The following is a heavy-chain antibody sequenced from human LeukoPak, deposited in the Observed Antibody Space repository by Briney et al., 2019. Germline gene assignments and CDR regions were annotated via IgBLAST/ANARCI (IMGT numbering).Heavy chain of an antibody. CDR1: GGTISSYY. J-gene: IGHJ4*02. V-gene: IGHV4-59*01. D-gene: IGHD1-26*01. Sequence: SETLSLTCTVSGGTISSYYWSWIRQPPGKGLEWIGYIYYSGSTNYNPSLKSRVTISVDTSKNQFSLKLSSVTAADTAVYYCARYSGSYFDYWGQGTLVTVSS. CDR2: IYYSGST. CDR3: ARYSGSYFDY.